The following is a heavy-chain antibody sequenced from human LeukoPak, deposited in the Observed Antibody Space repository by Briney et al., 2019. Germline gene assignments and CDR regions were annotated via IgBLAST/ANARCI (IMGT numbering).Heavy chain of an antibody. V-gene: IGHV3-21*01. D-gene: IGHD4-17*01. Sequence: GGSLRLSCAASGFTFSSYSMNWVRQAPGKGLEWVSSISSSSSYIYYADSVEGRFTISRDNAKNPLYLQMNSLRAEDTAVYYCARDSYGDYVYWGQGTLVTVSS. J-gene: IGHJ4*02. CDR3: ARDSYGDYVY. CDR2: ISSSSSYI. CDR1: GFTFSSYS.